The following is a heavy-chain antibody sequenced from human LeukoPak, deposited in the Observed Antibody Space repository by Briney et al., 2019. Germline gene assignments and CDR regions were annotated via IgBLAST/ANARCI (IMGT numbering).Heavy chain of an antibody. CDR1: GYTFTGYY. CDR2: INPNSGGT. CDR3: ARDVEYSSSAGGYYFDY. J-gene: IGHJ4*02. D-gene: IGHD6-6*01. V-gene: IGHV1-2*02. Sequence: GASVKVSCKASGYTFTGYYMHWVRQAPGQGLEWMGWINPNSGGTNYAQKFQGRVTMTRDTSISTAYMELSRLRSDDTAVYYCARDVEYSSSAGGYYFDYWGQGTLVTVSS.